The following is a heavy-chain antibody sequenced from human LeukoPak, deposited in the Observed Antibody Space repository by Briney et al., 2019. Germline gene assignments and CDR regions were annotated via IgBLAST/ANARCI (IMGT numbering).Heavy chain of an antibody. CDR1: GFTFSSYA. CDR3: ARDGAVQLWFRISYYFDY. D-gene: IGHD5-18*01. Sequence: QAGGSLRLSCAASGFTFSSYAKSWVRQAPGKGLEWVAVISYDGSNKYYADSVKGRFTISRDNSKNTLYLQMNSLRAEDTAVYYCARDGAVQLWFRISYYFDYWGQGTLVTVSS. J-gene: IGHJ4*02. V-gene: IGHV3-30-3*01. CDR2: ISYDGSNK.